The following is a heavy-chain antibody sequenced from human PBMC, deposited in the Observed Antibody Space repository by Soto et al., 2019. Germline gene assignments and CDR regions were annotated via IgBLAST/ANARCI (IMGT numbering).Heavy chain of an antibody. Sequence: GESLKISCKGSGYSFTSYWIGWVRQMPGQGLEWMGIIYPGYSDTSYSPSFQGKVTISADKSISTAYLQWSSLKASDTAMYYCARRGYSYGVVYYYYGMDVWGQGTTVTVSS. D-gene: IGHD5-18*01. CDR3: ARRGYSYGVVYYYYGMDV. J-gene: IGHJ6*02. V-gene: IGHV5-51*01. CDR2: IYPGYSDT. CDR1: GYSFTSYW.